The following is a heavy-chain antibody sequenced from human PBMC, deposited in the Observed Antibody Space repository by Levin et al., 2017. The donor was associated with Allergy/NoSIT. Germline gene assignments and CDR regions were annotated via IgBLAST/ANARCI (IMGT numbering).Heavy chain of an antibody. J-gene: IGHJ4*02. CDR2: ISGSGGST. CDR1: GFTFSSYA. Sequence: GGSLRLSCATSGFTFSSYAMSWVRQAPGKGLEWVSAISGSGGSTYYADSVKGRFTISRDNSKNTLYLQMNSLRAEDTAVYYCAKTTGLRSGWYVYWGQGTLVTVSS. D-gene: IGHD6-19*01. V-gene: IGHV3-23*01. CDR3: AKTTGLRSGWYVY.